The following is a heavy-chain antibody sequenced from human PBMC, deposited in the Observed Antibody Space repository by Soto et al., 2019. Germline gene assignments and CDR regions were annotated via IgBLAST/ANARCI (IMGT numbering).Heavy chain of an antibody. CDR3: AAGGSGYYAN. CDR1: GFTFSTYW. Sequence: EVQLVESGGDLVQPGGSLRRSCAASGFTFSTYWMHWVRQAPGKRLLWVSRIKTDGTYATYADSVKGRFTISRDNAKNTLYLQMNSMRVEDAAVYYCAAGGSGYYANWAQGTLVTVSS. V-gene: IGHV3-74*01. J-gene: IGHJ4*02. D-gene: IGHD3-22*01. CDR2: IKTDGTYA.